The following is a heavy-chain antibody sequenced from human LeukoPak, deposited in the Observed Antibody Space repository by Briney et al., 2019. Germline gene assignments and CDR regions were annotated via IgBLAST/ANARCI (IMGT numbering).Heavy chain of an antibody. CDR1: GFTFSSYN. Sequence: QTGGSLRLSCAASGFTFSSYNMHWVRQAPGKGLEWVALIRNDESNKYYADSVKGRFTISRDNSKNTLYLQMNSLRAEDTAVYYCAKDQGYSYGHSLDYWGQGTLVTVSS. J-gene: IGHJ4*02. CDR3: AKDQGYSYGHSLDY. CDR2: IRNDESNK. V-gene: IGHV3-30*02. D-gene: IGHD5-18*01.